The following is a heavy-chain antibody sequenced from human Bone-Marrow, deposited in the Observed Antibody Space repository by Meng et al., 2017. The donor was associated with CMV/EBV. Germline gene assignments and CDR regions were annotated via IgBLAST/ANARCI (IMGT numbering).Heavy chain of an antibody. V-gene: IGHV3-30*04. CDR3: ARDEGGETMIAVLFERYGMDV. CDR1: GFTFSSYA. CDR2: ISYDGTNK. J-gene: IGHJ6*02. D-gene: IGHD3-22*01. Sequence: GGSLRLSCAASGFTFSSYAMHWVRQAPGKGLEWLAVISYDGTNKYTADSVRGRLTVSRDNSKNTLYLQMNSLTVDDTAVYYCARDEGGETMIAVLFERYGMDVWGQGTSVAVSS.